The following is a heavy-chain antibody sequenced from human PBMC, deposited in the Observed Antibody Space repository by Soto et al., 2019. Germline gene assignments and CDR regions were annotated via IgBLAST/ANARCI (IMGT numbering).Heavy chain of an antibody. D-gene: IGHD3-16*01. CDR1: GITFSTYW. CDR3: VGGWGWHFDL. J-gene: IGHJ2*01. Sequence: EVQLVESGGGLVQPGGSLRLSCAVSGITFSTYWMSWFRQAPGKGLEWVANIREDGSDVNYVDSVKGRFTISIDNTKNSLYLQMNSLRDGDTAMYYRVGGWGWHFDLWGRGTLVTVSS. V-gene: IGHV3-7*01. CDR2: IREDGSDV.